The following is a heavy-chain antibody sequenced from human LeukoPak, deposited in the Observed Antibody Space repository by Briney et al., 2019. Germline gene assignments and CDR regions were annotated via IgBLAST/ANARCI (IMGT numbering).Heavy chain of an antibody. CDR3: AKGDSGYFLDL. J-gene: IGHJ5*02. Sequence: GGSLRLSCAASGVIFNNYGLVWVRQAPGKGLQWVSDISNDGGGTTYADFVKGRFTISRDNSKNTLFLQMNSVRAEDTALYYCAKGDSGYFLDLWGQGTLVTVSS. V-gene: IGHV3-23*01. CDR1: GVIFNNYG. CDR2: ISNDGGGT. D-gene: IGHD3-22*01.